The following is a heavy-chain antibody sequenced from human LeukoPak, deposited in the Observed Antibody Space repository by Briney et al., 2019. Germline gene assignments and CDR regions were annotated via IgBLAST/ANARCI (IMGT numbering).Heavy chain of an antibody. D-gene: IGHD3-10*01. J-gene: IGHJ4*02. CDR3: ARVDDRFGEFGIDY. CDR1: GGSIGSYY. V-gene: IGHV4-59*08. CDR2: IYYSGST. Sequence: SETLSLTCTVSGGSIGSYYWSWIRQPPGKGLEWIGYIYYSGSTNYNPSLKSRVTISVDTSKNQFSLKLSSVTAADTAVYYCARVDDRFGEFGIDYWGQGTLVTVSS.